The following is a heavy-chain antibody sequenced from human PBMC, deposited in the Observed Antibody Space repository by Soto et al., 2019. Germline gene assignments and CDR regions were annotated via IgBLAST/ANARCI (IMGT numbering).Heavy chain of an antibody. CDR2: IFYSGST. CDR1: GACISSGAYY. D-gene: IGHD4-17*01. CDR3: VTIGY. Sequence: SETLSFTCTVSGACISSGAYYWSWIRQPPGKGLEWIGYIFYSGSTDYNPSLKSRVTISVDTSKNQFSLNLSSVSAADTAVYYCVTIGYWGQGTLVKVS. J-gene: IGHJ4*02. V-gene: IGHV4-30-4*01.